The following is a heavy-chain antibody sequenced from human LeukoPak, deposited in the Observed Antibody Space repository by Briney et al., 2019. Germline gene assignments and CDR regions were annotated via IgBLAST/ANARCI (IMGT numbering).Heavy chain of an antibody. CDR1: GYTFTSYG. J-gene: IGHJ4*02. CDR3: ARERRGGSYRTVYFDY. CDR2: ISAYNGNT. D-gene: IGHD1-26*01. V-gene: IGHV1-18*01. Sequence: ASVKVSCKASGYTFTSYGISWVRQAPGQGLEWMGWISAYNGNTNYAQKLQGRVTMTTDTSTSTAYMELRSLRSDDTAVYYCARERRGGSYRTVYFDYWGQGTLVTVSS.